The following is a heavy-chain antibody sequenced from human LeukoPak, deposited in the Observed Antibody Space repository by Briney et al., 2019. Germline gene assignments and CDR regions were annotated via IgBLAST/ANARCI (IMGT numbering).Heavy chain of an antibody. CDR3: ARYYYYYHMDV. J-gene: IGHJ6*03. CDR2: ISSSGSTI. CDR1: GFTFSSYE. V-gene: IGHV3-48*03. Sequence: PGGSLRLSCAASGFTFSSYEMNWVRQAPGKGLEWVSHISSSGSTIYYADSVKGRFTISRDNAKNSLYLQMNSLRAEDTAVYYCARYYYYYHMDVWGKGTTVTISS.